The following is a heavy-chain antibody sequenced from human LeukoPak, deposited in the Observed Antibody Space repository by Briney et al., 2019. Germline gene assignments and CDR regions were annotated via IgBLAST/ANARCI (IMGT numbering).Heavy chain of an antibody. J-gene: IGHJ4*02. D-gene: IGHD3-10*01. Sequence: PGWSLRLSCAASGFTFNNNAMSWVRQAPGKGLEWVSGISGSGGSTNYADSVKGRFTISRDISKDTLYLEMNSLRAEDTAVYYCAKVAGSGSYYNGFDSWGQGTLVTVSS. CDR1: GFTFNNNA. CDR3: AKVAGSGSYYNGFDS. CDR2: ISGSGGST. V-gene: IGHV3-23*01.